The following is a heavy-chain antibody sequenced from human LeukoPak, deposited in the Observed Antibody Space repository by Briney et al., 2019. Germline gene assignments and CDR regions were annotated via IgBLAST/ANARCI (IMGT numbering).Heavy chain of an antibody. V-gene: IGHV4-39*07. J-gene: IGHJ4*02. Sequence: PSETLSLTCTVSGGSISSSSYCWTWIRQTPGKGLEWIGEINHSGTTNYNPSLKSRVTMSVDTSKDQFSLKLMSVAAADTGVYYCARRRKVVRAGFDYWGQGTRVIVSS. CDR2: INHSGTT. D-gene: IGHD2-21*01. CDR1: GGSISSSSYC. CDR3: ARRRKVVRAGFDY.